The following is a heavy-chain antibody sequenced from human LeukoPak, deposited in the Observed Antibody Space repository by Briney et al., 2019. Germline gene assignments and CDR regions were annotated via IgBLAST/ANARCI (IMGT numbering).Heavy chain of an antibody. Sequence: GGSLRLSCAASGFTFSSYSMNWVRQAPGKGLEWVSSISSSSTYIYYADSVKGQFTISRDNAKNSLYLQMNSLRAEDTAVYYCARVGYCSSSSCQRGFDYWGQGTLVTVSS. CDR1: GFTFSSYS. CDR2: ISSSSTYI. D-gene: IGHD2-2*01. J-gene: IGHJ4*02. V-gene: IGHV3-21*01. CDR3: ARVGYCSSSSCQRGFDY.